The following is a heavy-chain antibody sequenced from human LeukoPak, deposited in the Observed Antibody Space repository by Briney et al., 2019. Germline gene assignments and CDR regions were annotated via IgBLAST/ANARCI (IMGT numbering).Heavy chain of an antibody. CDR1: GYSISSGYY. J-gene: IGHJ3*01. CDR3: ARFGYFPLYVFDF. Sequence: PSETLSLTCTVSGYSISSGYYWGWIRQPPGKGLEWIGSIYHSGSTYYNPSLKSRVTISVDTSKNQYSLNLSSVTAADTAVYYCARFGYFPLYVFDFWGQGTMVTVSS. D-gene: IGHD3-22*01. V-gene: IGHV4-38-2*02. CDR2: IYHSGST.